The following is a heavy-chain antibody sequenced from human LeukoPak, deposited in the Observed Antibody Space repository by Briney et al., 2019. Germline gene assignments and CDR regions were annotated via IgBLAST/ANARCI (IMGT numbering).Heavy chain of an antibody. CDR3: ARVGGSGSYEFDY. CDR2: IYYSGST. Sequence: PSETLSLTCTVSGGSISRYYRSWIRQPPGKGLEWIGYIYYSGSTNYNPSLKSRVTISVDTSKNQFSLKLSSVTAADTAVYYCARVGGSGSYEFDYWGQGTLVTVSS. J-gene: IGHJ4*02. D-gene: IGHD3-10*01. V-gene: IGHV4-59*01. CDR1: GGSISRYY.